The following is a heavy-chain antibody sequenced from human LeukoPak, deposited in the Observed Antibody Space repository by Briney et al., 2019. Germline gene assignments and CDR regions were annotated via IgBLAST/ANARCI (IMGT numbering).Heavy chain of an antibody. CDR3: ARVRGGYIIP. CDR1: GGSISSYY. CDR2: IYYSGST. D-gene: IGHD5-12*01. Sequence: SETLSLTCTVSGGSISSYYWSWIRQPPGKGLEWIGYIYYSGSTNYNPSLKSRVTISVDTSKNQFSLKLSSVTAADTAVYCCARVRGGYIIPWGQGTLVTVSS. V-gene: IGHV4-59*01. J-gene: IGHJ5*02.